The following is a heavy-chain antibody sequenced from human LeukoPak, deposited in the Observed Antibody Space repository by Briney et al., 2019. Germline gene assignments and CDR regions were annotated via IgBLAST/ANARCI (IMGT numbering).Heavy chain of an antibody. CDR3: ARSIGCYDSSGYHDY. Sequence: ASVKVSCKASGYTFTGYYMHWVRQAPGQGLEWMGWINPNSGGTNYAQKFQGRVTMTRDTSISTAYMELSRLRSDDTAVYYCARSIGCYDSSGYHDYWGQGTLVTVSS. CDR1: GYTFTGYY. J-gene: IGHJ4*02. D-gene: IGHD3-22*01. V-gene: IGHV1-2*02. CDR2: INPNSGGT.